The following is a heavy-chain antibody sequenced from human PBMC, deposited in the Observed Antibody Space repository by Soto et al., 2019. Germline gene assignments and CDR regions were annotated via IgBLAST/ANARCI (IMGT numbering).Heavy chain of an antibody. CDR3: ARDGSSSSWYRPYYYYYYMDV. Sequence: SETLSLTCAVYGGSFSGYYWSWIRQPPGKGLEWIGEINHSGSTNYNPSLKSRVTISVDTSKNQFSLKLSSVTAADTAVYYCARDGSSSSWYRPYYYYYYMDVWGKGTTVTVSS. J-gene: IGHJ6*03. V-gene: IGHV4-34*01. CDR2: INHSGST. CDR1: GGSFSGYY. D-gene: IGHD6-13*01.